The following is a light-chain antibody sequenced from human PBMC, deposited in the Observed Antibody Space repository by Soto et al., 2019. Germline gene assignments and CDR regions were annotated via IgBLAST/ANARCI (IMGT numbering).Light chain of an antibody. CDR3: SSYTSSSTLV. V-gene: IGLV2-14*01. CDR2: DVS. J-gene: IGLJ1*01. CDR1: SSDVGGYNY. Sequence: QYVLTQPASVSGSPGQSITISCTGTSSDVGGYNYVSWYQQHPGKAPKLMIYDVSNRPSGVSNRFSGSKSGNTASLTISGLQAEDEADYYCSSYTSSSTLVFGTGTKLTGL.